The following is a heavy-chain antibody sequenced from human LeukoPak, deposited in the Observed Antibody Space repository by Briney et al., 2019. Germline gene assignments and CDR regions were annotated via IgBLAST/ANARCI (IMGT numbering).Heavy chain of an antibody. CDR2: ISGSGGST. CDR1: GFTFNSYA. Sequence: GGSLRLSCAASGFTFNSYAMSWVRQAPGKGLEWVSGISGSGGSTYYADSVKGRFTISRDNSKNTLNLQMNSLRAEDTAVYYCAKASHAAYSGRRSPNNWFDPWGQGTLVTVSS. D-gene: IGHD6-13*01. CDR3: AKASHAAYSGRRSPNNWFDP. V-gene: IGHV3-23*01. J-gene: IGHJ5*02.